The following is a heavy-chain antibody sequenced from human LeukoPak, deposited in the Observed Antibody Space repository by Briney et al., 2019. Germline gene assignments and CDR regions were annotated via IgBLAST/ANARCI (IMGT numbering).Heavy chain of an antibody. Sequence: GGSLRLSCAASGFTFSSYAMHWVRQAPGKGLEWVAVISYDGSNKYYADSVKGRFTISRDNSKNTLYLQMNSLRAEDTAVYYCVVDGDPFWGQGTLVTVSS. CDR1: GFTFSSYA. J-gene: IGHJ4*02. D-gene: IGHD4-17*01. CDR3: VVDGDPF. CDR2: ISYDGSNK. V-gene: IGHV3-30-3*01.